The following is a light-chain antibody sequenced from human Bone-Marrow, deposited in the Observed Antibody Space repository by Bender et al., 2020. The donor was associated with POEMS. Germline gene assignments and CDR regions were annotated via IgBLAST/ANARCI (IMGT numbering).Light chain of an antibody. J-gene: IGLJ1*01. CDR1: VLAKKY. Sequence: YELTQPPSVSVFPGQTARIICSGDVLAKKYVRWFQQKPGQAPVLVIHKDTERPSTIPDRFSGSTSGTTVTLTISGAQAEDEADYYCYCAPGDHMGLFGPGTKVTVL. V-gene: IGLV3-27*01. CDR2: KDT. CDR3: YCAPGDHMGL.